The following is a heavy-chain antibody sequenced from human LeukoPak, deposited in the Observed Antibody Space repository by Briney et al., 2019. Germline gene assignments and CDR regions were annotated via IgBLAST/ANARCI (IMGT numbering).Heavy chain of an antibody. D-gene: IGHD2/OR15-2a*01. CDR2: ISSSSSYI. CDR3: ARASFRFYYFDY. V-gene: IGHV3-21*01. CDR1: GFTFSSYS. Sequence: PGRSLRLSCAASGFTFSSYSMNWVRQAPGKGLEWVSSISSSSSYIYYADSVKGRFTISRDNAKNTLYLQMNSLRAEDTAVYYCARASFRFYYFDYWAREPWSPSPQ. J-gene: IGHJ4*02.